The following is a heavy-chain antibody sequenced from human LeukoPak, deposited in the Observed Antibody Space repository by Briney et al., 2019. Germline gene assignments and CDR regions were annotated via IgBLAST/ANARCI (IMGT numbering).Heavy chain of an antibody. CDR2: INPNSGGT. D-gene: IGHD3-10*01. Sequence: ASVKVSCKASGYTFTSYDINWVRQATGQGLEWMGWINPNSGGTNYAQKFQGRVTMTRDTSISTAYMELSRLRSDDTAVYYCARDEFTMVRGVTTILWGQGTLVTVSS. CDR1: GYTFTSYD. J-gene: IGHJ4*02. CDR3: ARDEFTMVRGVTTIL. V-gene: IGHV1-2*02.